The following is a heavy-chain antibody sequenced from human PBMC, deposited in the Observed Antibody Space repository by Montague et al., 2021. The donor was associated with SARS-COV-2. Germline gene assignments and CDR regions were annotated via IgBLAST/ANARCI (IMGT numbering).Heavy chain of an antibody. D-gene: IGHD4-23*01. CDR1: GESFSGYY. V-gene: IGHV4-34*01. Sequence: SETLSLTCAVYGESFSGYYWTWIRQSPGRGLEWIAEINDGGTTNYNWSLKSRVTISVGTSKNQFSLKLSSVTVADTAVYYCTRWDPQIRTLFGFRGKSANDYWGQGTLVTVSS. CDR2: INDGGTT. CDR3: TRWDPQIRTLFGFRGKSANDY. J-gene: IGHJ4*02.